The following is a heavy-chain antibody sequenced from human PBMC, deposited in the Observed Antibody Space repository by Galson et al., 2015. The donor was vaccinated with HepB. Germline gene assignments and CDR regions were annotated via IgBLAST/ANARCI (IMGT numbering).Heavy chain of an antibody. CDR3: VHDSSGYHPPDY. Sequence: SVKVSCKASGYTFTSYAMHWVRQAPGQRLEWMGWINAGNGNTKYSQKFQGRVTITRDTSASTAYMELSSLRSEDTAVYYCVHDSSGYHPPDYWGQGTLVTVSS. CDR1: GYTFTSYA. CDR2: INAGNGNT. J-gene: IGHJ4*02. D-gene: IGHD3-22*01. V-gene: IGHV1-3*01.